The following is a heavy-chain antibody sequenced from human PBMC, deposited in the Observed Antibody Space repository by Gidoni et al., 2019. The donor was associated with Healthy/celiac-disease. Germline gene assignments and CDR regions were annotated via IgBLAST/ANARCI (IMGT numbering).Heavy chain of an antibody. CDR1: GFNLNEYA. V-gene: IGHV3-9*01. D-gene: IGHD3-22*01. Sequence: EVQLVEPGGGLVQPRRSLRLPCAASGFNLNEYALHGVRQAPGKGLAWVSGISWDSGSIGYADSVKGRFNISRDNAKNSLYLQMDSLRAEDTALYYCAKGYYDSSGYLSYWGQGTLVTVSS. CDR3: AKGYYDSSGYLSY. J-gene: IGHJ4*02. CDR2: ISWDSGSI.